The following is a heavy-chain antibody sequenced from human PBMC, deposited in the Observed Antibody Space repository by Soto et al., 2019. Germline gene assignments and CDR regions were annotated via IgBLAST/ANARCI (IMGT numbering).Heavy chain of an antibody. J-gene: IGHJ6*02. CDR3: ARPLSYYYYGMDV. Sequence: AGGALRLSCAASGFTFSSYGMHWGRQAPGKGLEWVAVIWYDGSNKYYADSVKGRFTISRDNSKNTLYLQMNSLRAEDTAVYYCARPLSYYYYGMDVWGQGTTVTVSS. CDR2: IWYDGSNK. CDR1: GFTFSSYG. V-gene: IGHV3-33*01.